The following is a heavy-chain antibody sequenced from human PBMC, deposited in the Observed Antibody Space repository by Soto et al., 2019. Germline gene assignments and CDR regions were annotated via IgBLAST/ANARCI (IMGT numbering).Heavy chain of an antibody. CDR2: IIPIFGTA. J-gene: IGHJ4*02. Sequence: SVKVSCKASGGTFSSYAISWVRQAPGQGLEWMGGIIPIFGTANYAQKFQGRVTITADESTSTAYMELSSLRSEDTAVYYCARGSTVAGTINYFDYWGQGTLVTVSS. CDR3: ARGSTVAGTINYFDY. CDR1: GGTFSSYA. V-gene: IGHV1-69*13. D-gene: IGHD6-19*01.